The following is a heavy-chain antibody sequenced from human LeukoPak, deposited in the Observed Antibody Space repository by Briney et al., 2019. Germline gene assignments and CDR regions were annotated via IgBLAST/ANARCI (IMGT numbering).Heavy chain of an antibody. Sequence: GESLQISCQGSGYSFTSYWIGWVRQMPGKGLEWMGIIYPGDSDTRYSLSFQGQVTISADKSISTAYLQWSSLKASDTAMYYCARVPPYYYGSGSYPFDPWGQGTLVTVSS. CDR1: GYSFTSYW. CDR3: ARVPPYYYGSGSYPFDP. D-gene: IGHD3-10*01. CDR2: IYPGDSDT. J-gene: IGHJ5*02. V-gene: IGHV5-51*01.